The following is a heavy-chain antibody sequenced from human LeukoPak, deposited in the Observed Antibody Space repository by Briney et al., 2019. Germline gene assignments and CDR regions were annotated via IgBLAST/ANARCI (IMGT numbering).Heavy chain of an antibody. CDR3: ARKNDFDI. CDR2: IYYSGST. V-gene: IGHV4-59*01. Sequence: SQTLSLTCSVAGGSISSDHWNWIRQPPGKGLEWIGCIYYSGSTYYNPSLKSRVTISVDMSKSQFSLRLTSVTAADTAVYYCARKNDFDIWGQGTLVTVSS. CDR1: GGSISSDH. D-gene: IGHD2/OR15-2a*01. J-gene: IGHJ3*02.